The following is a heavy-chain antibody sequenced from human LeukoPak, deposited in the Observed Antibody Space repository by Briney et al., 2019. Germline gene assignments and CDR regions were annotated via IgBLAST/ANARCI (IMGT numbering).Heavy chain of an antibody. D-gene: IGHD2-2*01. V-gene: IGHV1-18*01. CDR1: GYTFTSYG. CDR3: ARGDWHCSSTSCHQHWGAFDI. J-gene: IGHJ3*02. CDR2: ISAYNGNT. Sequence: ASVKVSCKASGYTFTSYGISWVRQAPGQGLEWMGWISAYNGNTNYAQKLQGRVTMTTDTSTSTAYMELRSLRSDDTAVYYCARGDWHCSSTSCHQHWGAFDIWGQGTMVTVSS.